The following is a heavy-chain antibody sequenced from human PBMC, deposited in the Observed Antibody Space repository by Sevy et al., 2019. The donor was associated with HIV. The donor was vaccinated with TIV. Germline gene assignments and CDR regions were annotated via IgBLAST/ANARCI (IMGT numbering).Heavy chain of an antibody. J-gene: IGHJ4*02. CDR2: IYSGGST. Sequence: GGSLRLSCVASGFSVRDNYMTWVRQAPGKGLEWVSLIYSGGSTYYADSVKGRFLISRVSSKNTLFLHMNSLRAGDTAVYYCARGGEAKDFHYWGRGTLVTVSS. CDR3: ARGGEAKDFHY. D-gene: IGHD3-16*01. V-gene: IGHV3-53*01. CDR1: GFSVRDNY.